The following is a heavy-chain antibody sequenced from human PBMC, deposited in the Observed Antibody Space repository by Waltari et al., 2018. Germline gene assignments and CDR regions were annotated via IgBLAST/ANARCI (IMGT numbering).Heavy chain of an antibody. D-gene: IGHD6-13*01. J-gene: IGHJ4*02. CDR2: IYYSGST. CDR1: GGSISSYY. V-gene: IGHV4-59*01. Sequence: QVQLQESGPGLVKPSETLSLTCTVSGGSISSYYWSWIRQPPGKGLEWIGYIYYSGSTNYNPSLKSRVTISVDTSKNQFFLKLSSVTAADTAVYYCARGSGSWYYFDYWGQGTLVTVSS. CDR3: ARGSGSWYYFDY.